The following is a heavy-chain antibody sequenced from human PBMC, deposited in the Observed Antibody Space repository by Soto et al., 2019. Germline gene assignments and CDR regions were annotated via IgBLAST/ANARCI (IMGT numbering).Heavy chain of an antibody. D-gene: IGHD2-2*01. CDR2: ITDSGGST. CDR3: AKAHTVVTLYYFDY. V-gene: IGHV3-23*01. Sequence: GGSLRLSCAASGFTFNNYGMSWVRQAPGKGLEWVSAITDSGGSTYCADSVKGRFTISRDNSKNTVYLQMNSLRAEDTAVYYCAKAHTVVTLYYFDYWGQGNLVTVSS. CDR1: GFTFNNYG. J-gene: IGHJ4*02.